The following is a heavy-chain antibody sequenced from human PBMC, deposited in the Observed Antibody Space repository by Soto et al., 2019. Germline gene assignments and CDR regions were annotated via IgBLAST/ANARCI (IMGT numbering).Heavy chain of an antibody. V-gene: IGHV3-53*05. Sequence: GGSLRLSCAASGFTVSSNYMSWVRQAPGKGLEWVSVIYSDGSTYYADSVKGRFTISRDNSKNTLYLQMNSLRAEDTAVYYCASCLLAWYRGPDYWGQGTLVTVS. CDR2: IYSDGST. D-gene: IGHD1-1*01. CDR1: GFTVSSNY. J-gene: IGHJ4*02. CDR3: ASCLLAWYRGPDY.